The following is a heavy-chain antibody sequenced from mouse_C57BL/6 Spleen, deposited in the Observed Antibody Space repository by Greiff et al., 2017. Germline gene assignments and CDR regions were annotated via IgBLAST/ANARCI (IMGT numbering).Heavy chain of an antibody. CDR3: ARYYYGSSGWDY. D-gene: IGHD1-1*01. Sequence: ESGAEPVKPGASVKMSCKASGYTFTSYWITWVKQRPGQGLEWIGDIYPGSGSTNYNEKFKSKATLTVDTSSSTAYMQLSSLTSEDSAVYYCARYYYGSSGWDYWGQGTTLTVSS. J-gene: IGHJ2*01. CDR1: GYTFTSYW. CDR2: IYPGSGST. V-gene: IGHV1-55*01.